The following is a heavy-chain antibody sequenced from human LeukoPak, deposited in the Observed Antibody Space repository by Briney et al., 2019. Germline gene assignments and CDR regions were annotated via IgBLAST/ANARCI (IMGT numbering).Heavy chain of an antibody. D-gene: IGHD3-10*01. CDR1: GGSFSGYY. CDR3: AREGPMFDSGSYSKSLGY. Sequence: SETLSLTCAVYGGSFSGYYWSWIRQPPGKGLEWIGEINHSGSTNYNPSLKSRVTISVDTSKNQFSLKLSSVTAADTAVYYCAREGPMFDSGSYSKSLGYWGQGILVTVSS. V-gene: IGHV4-34*01. CDR2: INHSGST. J-gene: IGHJ4*02.